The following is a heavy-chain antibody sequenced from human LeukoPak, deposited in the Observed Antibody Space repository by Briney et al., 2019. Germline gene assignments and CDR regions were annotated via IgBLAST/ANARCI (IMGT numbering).Heavy chain of an antibody. V-gene: IGHV3-23*01. CDR1: GFTFSNYA. D-gene: IGHD3-22*01. CDR2: MSGSGDNT. Sequence: PGGSLRLSCAASGFTFSNYAMSWVRQAPGKGLEWVSGMSGSGDNTYYADSVKGRFTISRDNSKNTLYVQVNSLGTEDTAAYYCAKGSYYDSSGSFYFDYWGQGTLVTVSS. CDR3: AKGSYYDSSGSFYFDY. J-gene: IGHJ4*02.